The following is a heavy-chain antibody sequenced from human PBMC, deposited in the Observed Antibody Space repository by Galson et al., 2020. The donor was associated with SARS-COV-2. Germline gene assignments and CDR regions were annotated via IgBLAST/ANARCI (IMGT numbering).Heavy chain of an antibody. D-gene: IGHD2-8*01. J-gene: IGHJ5*02. CDR1: GGSISSSSYY. CDR2: IYYSGST. V-gene: IGHV4-39*01. CDR3: ARHVGTDIVLMVYAIKNWFDP. Sequence: ETSETLSLTCTVSGGSISSSSYYWGWIRQPPGKGLEWLGSIYYSGSTYYKPSLKSRVTISVDTSKNQFSLKLSSVTAADTAVYYCARHVGTDIVLMVYAIKNWFDPWGQGTLVTVSS.